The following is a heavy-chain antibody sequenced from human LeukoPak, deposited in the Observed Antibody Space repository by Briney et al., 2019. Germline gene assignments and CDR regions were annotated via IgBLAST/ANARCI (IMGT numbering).Heavy chain of an antibody. J-gene: IGHJ5*02. CDR1: GFTFSSYE. D-gene: IGHD4-17*01. V-gene: IGHV3-48*03. Sequence: PGGSLRLSCAASGFTFSSYEMNWVRQAPGKGLEWVSYISGGGSITNYADSVKGRFTISRDNAKNSLYLQMTSLRAEDTAVYYCTRDLDGDYGYNWFDPWCQGTLVTVSS. CDR2: ISGGGSIT. CDR3: TRDLDGDYGYNWFDP.